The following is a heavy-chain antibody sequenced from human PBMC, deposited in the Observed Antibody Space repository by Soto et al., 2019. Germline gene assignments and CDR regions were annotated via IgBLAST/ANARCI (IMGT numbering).Heavy chain of an antibody. CDR3: AREPSNWTYCFDY. CDR1: GFTFSDYY. J-gene: IGHJ4*02. D-gene: IGHD1-20*01. V-gene: IGHV3-11*01. CDR2: ISSSGTTI. Sequence: GGSLRLSCAASGFTFSDYYMSWIRQAPGKGLEWVSYISSSGTTIFYADSLRGRFTISRDNAKKSLYLQMNSLRGEDTAVYYCAREPSNWTYCFDYWRQGPLVTVSS.